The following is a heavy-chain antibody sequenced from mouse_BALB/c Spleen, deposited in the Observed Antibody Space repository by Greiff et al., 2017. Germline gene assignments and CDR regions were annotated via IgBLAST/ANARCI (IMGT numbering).Heavy chain of an antibody. CDR3: ATREEGPDYFDD. V-gene: IGHV3-2*02. Sequence: DVQLQESGPGLVKPSQSLSLTCTVTGYSITSDYAWNWIRQFPGNKLEWMGYISYSGSTSYNPSLKSRISITRDTSKNQFFLQLNSVTTEDTATYYCATREEGPDYFDDWGQGTTLTVSS. J-gene: IGHJ2*01. CDR2: ISYSGST. CDR1: GYSITSDYA.